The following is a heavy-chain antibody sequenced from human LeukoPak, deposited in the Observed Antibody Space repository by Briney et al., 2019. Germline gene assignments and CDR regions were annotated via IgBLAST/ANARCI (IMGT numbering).Heavy chain of an antibody. D-gene: IGHD4-17*01. V-gene: IGHV3-23*01. CDR1: GFTFSSYA. CDR3: AKDRLSYDYGDYVRVEWRPYYFDY. CDR2: ISGSGGST. Sequence: GGSLRLSCAASGFTFSSYAMSWVRQAPGKGLEWVSAISGSGGSTYYADSVKGRFTISRDNSKNTLYLQMNSLRAEDTAVYYCAKDRLSYDYGDYVRVEWRPYYFDYWGQGTLVTVSS. J-gene: IGHJ4*02.